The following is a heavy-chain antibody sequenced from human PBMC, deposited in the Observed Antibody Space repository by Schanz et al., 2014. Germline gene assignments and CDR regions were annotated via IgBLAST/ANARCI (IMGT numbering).Heavy chain of an antibody. CDR3: AKHVRSLTGNDY. CDR2: IGGSGDST. CDR1: GFTFFGSFA. J-gene: IGHJ4*02. Sequence: EVHLLESGGGLVQPGGSLRLSCAASGFTFFGSFAMNWVRQAPGRGLEWVSGIGGSGDSTHYADSVKGRFIISRDNSKNTLYLQVNSLRAEDTAVYYCAKHVRSLTGNDYWGQGTLVTVSS. V-gene: IGHV3-23*01. D-gene: IGHD3-9*01.